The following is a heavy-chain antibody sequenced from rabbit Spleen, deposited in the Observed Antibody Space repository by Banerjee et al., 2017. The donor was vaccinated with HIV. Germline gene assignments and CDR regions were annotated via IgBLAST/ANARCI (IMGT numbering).Heavy chain of an antibody. CDR1: GISVGISDY. D-gene: IGHD4-1*01. Sequence: QQQLEESGGGLVKPGGTLTLTCKASGISVGISDYMCWVRQAPGKGLEWIACIDAGSSGFTYHASWAKGRFTISKTSSTTVTLQATSLTAADTATYFCARETSSGWGIISFYFSLWGPGTLVTVS. V-gene: IGHV1S45*01. J-gene: IGHJ4*01. CDR2: IDAGSSGFT. CDR3: ARETSSGWGIISFYFSL.